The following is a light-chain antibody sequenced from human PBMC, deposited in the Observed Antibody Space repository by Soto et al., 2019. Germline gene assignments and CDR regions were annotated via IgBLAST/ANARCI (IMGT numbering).Light chain of an antibody. CDR2: KDS. CDR1: ALPKQY. J-gene: IGLJ2*01. CDR3: QSADSSGTVV. V-gene: IGLV3-25*03. Sequence: YELTQPPSVSVSPGQTARITCSGDALPKQYAYWYQQKPGQAPVLVIYKDSERPSGIPERFSGSSSGTTVTLTISGVQAEDEADYYCQSADSSGTVVFGGGTQLTVL.